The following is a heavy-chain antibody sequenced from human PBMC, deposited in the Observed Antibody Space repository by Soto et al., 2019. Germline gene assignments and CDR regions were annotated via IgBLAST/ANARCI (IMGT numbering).Heavy chain of an antibody. CDR3: AKEGTTSPYNCFDP. CDR1: GFTFSNYA. D-gene: IGHD2-2*01. V-gene: IGHV3-23*01. J-gene: IGHJ5*02. CDR2: LSDGGGST. Sequence: GGSLRLSCAASGFTFSNYAMSWVRQAPGKGLEWVSGLSDGGGSTFYADSVKGRFTISRDNAKNTLYLQMSSLRAEDTAVYYCAKEGTTSPYNCFDPWGQGTLVTVSS.